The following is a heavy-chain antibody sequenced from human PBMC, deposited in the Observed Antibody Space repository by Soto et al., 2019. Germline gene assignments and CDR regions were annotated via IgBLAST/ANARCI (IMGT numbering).Heavy chain of an antibody. J-gene: IGHJ4*02. CDR1: GGIFSSYG. V-gene: IGHV1-69*01. Sequence: QVQLVQSGAEVKKPGASVKVSCKVSGGIFSSYGISWVRQAPGQGLEWVGGIIPIFGTANYAQKFQGRVTVTADESMSTAFMELSSLRSEDTAVYYCARNSLPAAIDYFDLWGQGTLVTVSS. D-gene: IGHD2-2*01. CDR3: ARNSLPAAIDYFDL. CDR2: IIPIFGTA.